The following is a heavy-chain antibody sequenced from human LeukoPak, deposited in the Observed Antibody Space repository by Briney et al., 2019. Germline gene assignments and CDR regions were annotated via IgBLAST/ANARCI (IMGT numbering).Heavy chain of an antibody. V-gene: IGHV3-74*01. Sequence: QTGGSLGLSCEASGSTFSTYWLHWVGQPPGKGRVWVYHINSDGSSTTYADSVKGRFTISRDNAKNTLYLQMNSLRAEDTAVYYCARSRQPYYYGSGGSWFDPWGQGTLVTVSS. CDR2: INSDGSST. D-gene: IGHD3-10*01. CDR1: GSTFSTYW. J-gene: IGHJ5*02. CDR3: ARSRQPYYYGSGGSWFDP.